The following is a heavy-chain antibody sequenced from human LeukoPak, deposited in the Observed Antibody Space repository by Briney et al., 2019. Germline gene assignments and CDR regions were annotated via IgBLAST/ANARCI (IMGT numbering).Heavy chain of an antibody. V-gene: IGHV3-23*01. CDR2: ISGSGGST. CDR3: AKAFYDYVWGSFHGVWAPSNY. D-gene: IGHD3-16*01. J-gene: IGHJ4*02. CDR1: GFTFSSYA. Sequence: GGSLRLSCAASGFTFSSYAMSWVRQAPGKGLEWVSAISGSGGSTYYADSVKGRFTISRDNSKNTLYLQMNSLRAEDTAVYYCAKAFYDYVWGSFHGVWAPSNYWGQGTLVTVSS.